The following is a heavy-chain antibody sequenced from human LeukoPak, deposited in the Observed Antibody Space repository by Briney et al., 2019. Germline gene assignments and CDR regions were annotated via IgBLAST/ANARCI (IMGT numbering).Heavy chain of an antibody. Sequence: SETLSLTCTVSGGSISSSSYYWGWIRQPPGKGLEWIGSIYYSGSTYYNPSLKSRVTISVDTSKNQFSLKLSSVTAADTAVYYCARHKKATLPARGWSGYYWGGIDYWGQGTLVTVSS. J-gene: IGHJ4*02. D-gene: IGHD3-3*01. CDR2: IYYSGST. V-gene: IGHV4-39*01. CDR1: GGSISSSSYY. CDR3: ARHKKATLPARGWSGYYWGGIDY.